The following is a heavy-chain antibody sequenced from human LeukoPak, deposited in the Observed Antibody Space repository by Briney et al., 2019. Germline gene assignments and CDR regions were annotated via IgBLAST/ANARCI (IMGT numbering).Heavy chain of an antibody. CDR3: ARDDKYYDTSGYYYRH. CDR1: GFTFSDYY. CDR2: ISGSTSYT. J-gene: IGHJ4*02. D-gene: IGHD3-22*01. V-gene: IGHV3-11*05. Sequence: GGSLTLPCAASGFTFSDYYMSWIRPAAGKGLEWVSYISGSTSYTDYAESVKGRFTISRDNAKNSLYLQMNILRAEDTAVYYCARDDKYYDTSGYYYRHWGQGTLVSVSS.